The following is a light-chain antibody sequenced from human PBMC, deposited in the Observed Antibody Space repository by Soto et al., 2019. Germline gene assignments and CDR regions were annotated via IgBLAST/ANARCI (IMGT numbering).Light chain of an antibody. CDR3: QQYNNWPRV. V-gene: IGKV3-20*01. CDR1: QSVSYY. CDR2: DAS. Sequence: EIVLTQSPGTLSLSPGERATLSCRASQSVSYYLAWYQQKPGQAPRLLIYDASSRATGVPDRFSGSGSGTDFTLTISRLEPEDFAVYYCQQYNNWPRVFGQGTRLEIK. J-gene: IGKJ5*01.